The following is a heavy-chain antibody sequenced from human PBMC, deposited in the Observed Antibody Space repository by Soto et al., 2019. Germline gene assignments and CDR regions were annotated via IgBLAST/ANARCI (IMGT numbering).Heavy chain of an antibody. CDR2: IYYTGNT. Sequence: QMQLQESGPGLVKPPETLSLTCTVSGGSISSRSYYWGWIRQPPGKGLEWIGIIYYTGNTYYNPSLKSRVTISVDTSKNQFSLRISSVTASDTAVYYCARRSYYYNYYYMDVWGKGTTVTVSS. CDR1: GGSISSRSYY. V-gene: IGHV4-39*01. J-gene: IGHJ6*03. CDR3: ARRSYYYNYYYMDV.